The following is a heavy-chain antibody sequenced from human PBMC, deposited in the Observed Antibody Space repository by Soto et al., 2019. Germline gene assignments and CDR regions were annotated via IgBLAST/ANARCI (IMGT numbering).Heavy chain of an antibody. CDR1: GGSISSNSYY. Sequence: SETPSLTCTVSGGSISSNSYYWGWVRQPPGKGLEWIGSIYYSGSTYYNPSLKSRVTISVDTSKNQFSLKLSSVTAADTAVYYCARLGSSGWFGMDVWGQGTTVTVSS. D-gene: IGHD6-19*01. V-gene: IGHV4-39*01. J-gene: IGHJ6*02. CDR3: ARLGSSGWFGMDV. CDR2: IYYSGST.